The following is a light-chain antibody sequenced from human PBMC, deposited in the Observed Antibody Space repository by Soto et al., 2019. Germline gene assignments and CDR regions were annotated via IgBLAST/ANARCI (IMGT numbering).Light chain of an antibody. V-gene: IGLV2-14*03. J-gene: IGLJ1*01. CDR1: SSDVGNYNY. CDR3: NSYTSSSTDV. Sequence: QSALTQPASVSGSPGQSIAISCTGTSSDVGNYNYVSWHQQHPGKAPKLMIYDVSNRPSGVSNRFSGSKSGNTASLTISGLQPEDEADYYCNSYTSSSTDVFGTGTKLTVL. CDR2: DVS.